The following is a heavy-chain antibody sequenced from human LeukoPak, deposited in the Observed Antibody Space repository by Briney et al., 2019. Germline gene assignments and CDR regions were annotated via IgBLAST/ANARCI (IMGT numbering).Heavy chain of an antibody. CDR1: GYTFTSYG. Sequence: GASVNVSCMASGYTFTSYGISWVRQAPGQGLEWMGWISAYNGNTNYAQKLQGRVTMTTDTSTSTAYMELRSLRSDDTAVYYCARTRAAAGDPTNYYFDYWGQGTLVTVSS. CDR3: ARTRAAAGDPTNYYFDY. V-gene: IGHV1-18*01. J-gene: IGHJ4*02. CDR2: ISAYNGNT. D-gene: IGHD6-13*01.